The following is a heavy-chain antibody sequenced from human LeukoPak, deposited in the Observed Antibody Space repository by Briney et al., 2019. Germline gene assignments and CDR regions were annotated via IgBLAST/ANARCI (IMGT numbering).Heavy chain of an antibody. CDR2: IYSSGTT. CDR3: ARDRPVTGANWFDP. D-gene: IGHD4-11*01. J-gene: IGHJ5*02. V-gene: IGHV4-4*07. CDR1: GGSITGSH. Sequence: SETLSLICTVSGGSITGSHWSWLRQSAGKGLEWIGRIYSSGTTNYNPSLKSRVTISLDTSKNQFSLRLSSVTAADTAVYYCARDRPVTGANWFDPWGQGALVTVSS.